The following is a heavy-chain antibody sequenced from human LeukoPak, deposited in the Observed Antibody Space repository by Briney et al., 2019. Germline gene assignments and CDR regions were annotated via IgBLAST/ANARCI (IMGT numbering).Heavy chain of an antibody. CDR3: AKDGGYSYGDYYYYYYMDV. V-gene: IGHV3-30*18. Sequence: PGGSLRLSCAASGFTFSSYGMHWVRQAPGKGLEWVAVISYDGSNKYYADSVKGRFTISRDNSKNTLYPQMNSLRAEDTAVYYCAKDGGYSYGDYYYYYYMDVWGKGTTVTVSS. CDR1: GFTFSSYG. CDR2: ISYDGSNK. D-gene: IGHD5-18*01. J-gene: IGHJ6*03.